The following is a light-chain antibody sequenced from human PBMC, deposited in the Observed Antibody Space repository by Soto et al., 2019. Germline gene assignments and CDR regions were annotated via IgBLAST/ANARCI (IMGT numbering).Light chain of an antibody. CDR3: SSYSTSTHV. J-gene: IGLJ1*01. V-gene: IGLV2-14*01. CDR2: GVT. CDR1: SSDVGAYNY. Sequence: QSALTQPASVSGSPGQSITISCTGTSSDVGAYNYVSWYQQHPGEAPKLIIYGVTNRPSGVSYRFSGSKSDYTASLTISGLQAEDEADYYCSSYSTSTHVFGTGTKVTVL.